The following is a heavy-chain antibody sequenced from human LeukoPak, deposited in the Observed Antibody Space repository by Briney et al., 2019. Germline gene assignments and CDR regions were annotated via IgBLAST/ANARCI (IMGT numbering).Heavy chain of an antibody. CDR1: GGSISSYY. J-gene: IGHJ5*02. D-gene: IGHD2-8*01. Sequence: PSETLSLTCTVSGGSISSYYWSWIRQPAGKGLEWIGRIYTSGSTNYNPSLKSRVTISVDTSKNQVTLKLSSVTAAGTAVYYCASRDIVPNWFDPWGQGTLVTVSS. CDR3: ASRDIVPNWFDP. V-gene: IGHV4-4*07. CDR2: IYTSGST.